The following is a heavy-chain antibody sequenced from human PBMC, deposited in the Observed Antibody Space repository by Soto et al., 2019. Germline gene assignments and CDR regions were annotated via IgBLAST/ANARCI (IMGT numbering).Heavy chain of an antibody. V-gene: IGHV3-15*01. D-gene: IGHD2-15*01. J-gene: IGHJ5*02. CDR1: GFTFSNAW. Sequence: EVQLVESGGGLVKPGGSLRLSCAASGFTFSNAWMSWVRQAPGKGLEWVGRIKSKTDGGTTDYAAPVKGRFTISRDDSKNTLYLQMNSLKTEDTAVYYCTIDYCSGSSCYYNWFDPWGQGTLVTVSS. CDR2: IKSKTDGGTT. CDR3: TIDYCSGSSCYYNWFDP.